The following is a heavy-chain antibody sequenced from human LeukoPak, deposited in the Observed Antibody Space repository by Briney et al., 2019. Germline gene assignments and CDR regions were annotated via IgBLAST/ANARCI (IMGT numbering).Heavy chain of an antibody. Sequence: GGSLRLSCAASGFTFDDYAMHWVRQAPGKGLEWVSLISGDGGSTYYADSVKGRFTISRDNSKNSLYLQMNSLRTEDTALYYCAKDIAYGSGSYYSYYYGMDVWGQGTTVTVSS. CDR3: AKDIAYGSGSYYSYYYGMDV. J-gene: IGHJ6*02. D-gene: IGHD3-10*01. CDR2: ISGDGGST. V-gene: IGHV3-43*02. CDR1: GFTFDDYA.